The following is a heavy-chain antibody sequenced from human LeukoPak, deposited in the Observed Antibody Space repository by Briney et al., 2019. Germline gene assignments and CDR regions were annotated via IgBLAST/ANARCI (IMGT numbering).Heavy chain of an antibody. CDR1: GGSFSGYY. CDR2: INHSGST. D-gene: IGHD3-3*01. Sequence: PSETLSLTCAVYGGSFSGYYWSWIRQPPGKGLEWIGEINHSGSTNYNPSLKSRVTISVDTSKNQFSLKLSSVTAADTAVYYCARGYDFWSGYPWYYFDYWGQGTLVTVSS. CDR3: ARGYDFWSGYPWYYFDY. J-gene: IGHJ4*02. V-gene: IGHV4-34*01.